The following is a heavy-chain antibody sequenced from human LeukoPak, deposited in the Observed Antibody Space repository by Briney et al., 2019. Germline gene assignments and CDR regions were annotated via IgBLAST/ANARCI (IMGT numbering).Heavy chain of an antibody. Sequence: SVKVSCKASGGTFSSYAISWVRQAPGQGLEWMGGVIPIFGTANSAQKFPSRVTITTDESTSKASMELSSLRSEGTAVYDCARAGERGQLGRSGSYLYWGQGTLVTVSS. D-gene: IGHD1-26*01. V-gene: IGHV1-69*05. CDR3: ARAGERGQLGRSGSYLY. CDR1: GGTFSSYA. CDR2: VIPIFGTA. J-gene: IGHJ4*02.